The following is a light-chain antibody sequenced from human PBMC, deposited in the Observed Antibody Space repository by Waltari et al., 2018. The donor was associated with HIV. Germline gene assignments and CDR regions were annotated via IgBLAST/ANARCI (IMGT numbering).Light chain of an antibody. Sequence: QSVLTQPPSASGTPGQRVTISCSGSRSNIGNNDVYWFQHLPGTPTKLLIYGNNQRPSWVPDRFSGSKSGTSADLAISGLRSEDGADYYCDAWDNSLSGRVFGGGTKLTVL. CDR1: RSNIGNND. CDR2: GNN. J-gene: IGLJ3*02. V-gene: IGLV1-47*01. CDR3: DAWDNSLSGRV.